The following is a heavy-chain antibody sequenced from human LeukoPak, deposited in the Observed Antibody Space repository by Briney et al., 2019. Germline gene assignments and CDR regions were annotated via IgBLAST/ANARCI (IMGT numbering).Heavy chain of an antibody. Sequence: ASVKVSCKASGYTFTGYYIHWVPQAPGQGLEWMGWINPNRSGTDFAQKFQGRVTMTRDTSISTAYMELRRLMSDDTAVYYCARDHLGSSVRLGETWGQGTLVTVSS. CDR1: GYTFTGYY. CDR2: INPNRSGT. J-gene: IGHJ4*02. CDR3: ARDHLGSSVRLGET. D-gene: IGHD3-22*01. V-gene: IGHV1-2*02.